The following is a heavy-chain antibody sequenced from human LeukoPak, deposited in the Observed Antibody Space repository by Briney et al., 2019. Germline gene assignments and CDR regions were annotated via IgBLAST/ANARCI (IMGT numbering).Heavy chain of an antibody. CDR3: ARAAAGNFDY. D-gene: IGHD6-13*01. V-gene: IGHV1-69*04. J-gene: IGHJ4*02. Sequence: SVKVSCKASGGTFSSYAISWVRQAPGQGLEWMGRTIPILGIANYAQKFQGRVTITADKSTSTAYMELSSLRSEDTAVYYCARAAAGNFDYWGQGTLVTVSS. CDR2: TIPILGIA. CDR1: GGTFSSYA.